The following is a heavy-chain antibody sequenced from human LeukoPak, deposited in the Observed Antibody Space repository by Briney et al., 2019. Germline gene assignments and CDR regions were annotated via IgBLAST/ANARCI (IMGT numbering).Heavy chain of an antibody. Sequence: ASVKVSCKASGYTFTGYYMHWVRQAPGQGLEWMGWINPNSGGTNYAQKVQGRVTMTRDTSISTAYMELSRLRSDDTAVYYCARDYYYGSGSYFPFDPGGQGTLVTVSS. CDR2: INPNSGGT. CDR1: GYTFTGYY. J-gene: IGHJ5*02. V-gene: IGHV1-2*02. CDR3: ARDYYYGSGSYFPFDP. D-gene: IGHD3-10*01.